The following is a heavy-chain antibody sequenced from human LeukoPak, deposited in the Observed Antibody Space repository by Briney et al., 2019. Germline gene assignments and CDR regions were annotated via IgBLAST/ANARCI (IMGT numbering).Heavy chain of an antibody. CDR3: ARGPNAFYYDTSGYFQK. V-gene: IGHV4-4*07. J-gene: IGHJ4*02. D-gene: IGHD3-22*01. Sequence: SETLSLTCTVSGGSISSHYWSWIRQPAGKGLEWIGRIYTSGSTKNPSLRSRVTMSVDTSKNQLSLNLSSVTAADTAVYFCARGPNAFYYDTSGYFQKWGRGTLVTVSS. CDR2: IYTSGST. CDR1: GGSISSHY.